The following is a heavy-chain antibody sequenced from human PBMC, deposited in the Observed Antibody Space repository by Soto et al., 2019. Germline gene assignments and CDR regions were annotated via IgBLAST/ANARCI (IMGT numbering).Heavy chain of an antibody. J-gene: IGHJ4*02. D-gene: IGHD2-15*01. CDR2: IKQDGSKA. CDR1: GFAFWGDW. CDR3: ARDFYGGFSYGPEDS. Sequence: EVQLVESGGGLVQPGGSLRLSCVASGFAFWGDWMSWVRQAPGKGLEWVANIKQDGSKAQYLESVRGRFTISRDNSKNSVYLQMTSLRAEDTALYYCARDFYGGFSYGPEDSWGQGTLVTVSS. V-gene: IGHV3-7*01.